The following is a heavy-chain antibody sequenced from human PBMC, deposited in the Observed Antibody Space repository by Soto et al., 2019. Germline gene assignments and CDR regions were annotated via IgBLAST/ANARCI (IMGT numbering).Heavy chain of an antibody. CDR2: ISGSGGST. CDR1: GFTFSSYA. Sequence: PGGSLRLSCAASGFTFSSYAMSWVRQAPGKGLEWVSAISGSGGSTYYADSVKGRFTISRDNSKNTLYLQMNSLRAEDTAVYYCAKKIVREYSGYDWAFDYWGQGTLVTVSS. V-gene: IGHV3-23*01. CDR3: AKKIVREYSGYDWAFDY. J-gene: IGHJ4*02. D-gene: IGHD5-12*01.